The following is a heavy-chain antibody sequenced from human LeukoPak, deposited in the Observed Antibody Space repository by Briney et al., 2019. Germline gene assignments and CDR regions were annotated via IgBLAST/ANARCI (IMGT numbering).Heavy chain of an antibody. D-gene: IGHD3-22*01. CDR2: ISGSGGST. CDR3: AKDPRITMIVVVAYPSY. J-gene: IGHJ4*02. V-gene: IGHV3-23*01. CDR1: GFTFSSYA. Sequence: GGSLRLSCAASGFTFSSYAMSWVRQAPGKGLEWVSAISGSGGSTYYADSVKGRFTISRDNSKNTLYLQMNSLRAEDTAVYYCAKDPRITMIVVVAYPSYWGQGTLVTVSS.